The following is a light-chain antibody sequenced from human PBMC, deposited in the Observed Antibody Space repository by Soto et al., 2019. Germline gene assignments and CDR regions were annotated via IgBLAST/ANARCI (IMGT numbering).Light chain of an antibody. Sequence: EIVLTQSPGTLSLSPGERATLSCRASQSVSSIYLAWYQQKPGQAPRLLIYGASSRGTGIPDRFSGSGSGTDFTLTISRLEPEDFAVYYCQQYGSSPPYTFGQGTKLEIK. CDR2: GAS. J-gene: IGKJ2*01. CDR1: QSVSSIY. V-gene: IGKV3-20*01. CDR3: QQYGSSPPYT.